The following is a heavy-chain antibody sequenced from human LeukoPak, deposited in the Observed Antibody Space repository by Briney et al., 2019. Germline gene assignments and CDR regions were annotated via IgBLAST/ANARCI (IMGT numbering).Heavy chain of an antibody. CDR3: ATTVAGTADY. D-gene: IGHD6-19*01. CDR1: GFTFNNYA. CDR2: ISSNGGAT. Sequence: PGGSLRLSCSASGFTFNNYAMHWVRQAPRKGLEYVSAISSNGGATYYADSVKGQFTISRDNAMNSLYLQMNSLRAEDTAVYYCATTVAGTADYWGQGTLVTVSS. V-gene: IGHV3-64*04. J-gene: IGHJ4*02.